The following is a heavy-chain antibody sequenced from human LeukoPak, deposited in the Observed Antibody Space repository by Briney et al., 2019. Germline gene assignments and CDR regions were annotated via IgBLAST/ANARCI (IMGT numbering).Heavy chain of an antibody. D-gene: IGHD6-13*01. Sequence: SETLSLTCAVYGGSFSGYYWSWIRQPPGKGLEWIGEINHSGSTNYNPSLKSRVTISVDTSKNQFSLKLSSVTAADTAVYYCAREIKAGVGIGPYYSGREVWGQGTTVTVSS. CDR1: GGSFSGYY. J-gene: IGHJ6*02. V-gene: IGHV4-34*01. CDR2: INHSGST. CDR3: AREIKAGVGIGPYYSGREV.